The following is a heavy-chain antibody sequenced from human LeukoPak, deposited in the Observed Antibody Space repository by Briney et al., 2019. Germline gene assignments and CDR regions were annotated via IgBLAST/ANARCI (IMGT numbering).Heavy chain of an antibody. CDR3: AKIPQVATYTVPNFDF. CDR2: IKEDGSEK. V-gene: IGHV3-7*03. J-gene: IGHJ4*02. Sequence: GGSLRLSCAASGFIFSSYWMAWVRQAPGKGLEWVANIKEDGSEKNYVDSVKGRFTISRDNAKNSLYLQMNSLRVEDTAVYYCAKIPQVATYTVPNFDFWGQGTLVTVSS. D-gene: IGHD3-16*01. CDR1: GFIFSSYW.